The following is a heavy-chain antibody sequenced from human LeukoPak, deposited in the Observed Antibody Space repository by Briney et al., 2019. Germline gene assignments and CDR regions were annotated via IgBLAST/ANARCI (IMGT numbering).Heavy chain of an antibody. CDR2: ISGSGGST. J-gene: IGHJ4*02. D-gene: IGHD2-2*01. CDR3: AKYGHCGSTSCYRYFDY. Sequence: GGSLRLSCAASGFTFSSYWMSWVRQAPGKGLEWVSAISGSGGSTYYADSVKGRFTISRDNSKNALHLQMNSLRVEDTAVYYCAKYGHCGSTSCYRYFDYWGQGTLVTVSS. V-gene: IGHV3-23*01. CDR1: GFTFSSYW.